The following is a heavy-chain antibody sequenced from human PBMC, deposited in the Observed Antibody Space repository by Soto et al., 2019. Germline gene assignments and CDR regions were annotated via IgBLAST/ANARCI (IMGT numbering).Heavy chain of an antibody. Sequence: QVQLVQSGAEVKKPGSSAKVSCKTSGGSFNNNGIGWVRQAPGHGLEWMGGVSPPVRTSNYARKVQGRISITADASTGKINMELSSMSSADTAQYNCAGVLSYGSGSYSRYGMDVWGQGPTVPVSS. CDR1: GGSFNNNG. CDR3: AGVLSYGSGSYSRYGMDV. V-gene: IGHV1-69*01. J-gene: IGHJ6*02. CDR2: VSPPVRTS. D-gene: IGHD3-10*01.